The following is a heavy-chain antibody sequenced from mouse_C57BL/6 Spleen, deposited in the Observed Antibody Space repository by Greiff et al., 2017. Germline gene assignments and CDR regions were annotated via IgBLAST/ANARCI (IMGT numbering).Heavy chain of an antibody. J-gene: IGHJ4*01. CDR3: TTGTGTAMDY. D-gene: IGHD4-1*01. Sequence: VQLQQSGAELVRPGASVKLSCTASGFNIKDDYMHWVKQRPEQGLEWIGWIDPENGDTEYASKFQGKAPITADTSSNTPYLQLSSLTSEDTAVYYCTTGTGTAMDYWGQGTSVTVSS. CDR1: GFNIKDDY. CDR2: IDPENGDT. V-gene: IGHV14-4*01.